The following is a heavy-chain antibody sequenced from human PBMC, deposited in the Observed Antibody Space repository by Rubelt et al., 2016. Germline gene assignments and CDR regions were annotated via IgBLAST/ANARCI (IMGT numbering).Heavy chain of an antibody. CDR3: ARGSPPPPYSSGWYLDYFDY. Sequence: SGSTYYNPSLKSRVTISVDTSKNQFSLQLNSVTPEDTAVYYCARGSPPPPYSSGWYLDYFDYWGQGTLVTVPS. CDR2: SGST. V-gene: IGHV4-39*01. J-gene: IGHJ4*02. D-gene: IGHD6-19*01.